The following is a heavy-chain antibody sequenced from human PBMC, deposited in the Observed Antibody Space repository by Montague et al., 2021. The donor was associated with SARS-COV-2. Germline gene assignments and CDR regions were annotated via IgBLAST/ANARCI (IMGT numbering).Heavy chain of an antibody. Sequence: SETLSLTCTVSGGSISSYYWSWIRQPPGKGLEWIGNIYYSGSTNYNPSXXSRVTISVDTSKNQFSLKLSSVTAADTAVYYCARAPVAHITIFGVVTSFDYWGQGTLVTVSS. CDR1: GGSISSYY. V-gene: IGHV4-59*01. CDR2: IYYSGST. CDR3: ARAPVAHITIFGVVTSFDY. J-gene: IGHJ4*02. D-gene: IGHD3-3*01.